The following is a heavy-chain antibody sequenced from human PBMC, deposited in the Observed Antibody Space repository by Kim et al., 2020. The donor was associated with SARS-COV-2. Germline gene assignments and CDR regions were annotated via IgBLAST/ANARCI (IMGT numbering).Heavy chain of an antibody. D-gene: IGHD4-17*01. V-gene: IGHV4-59*01. Sequence: NPSLKSRVTISVDTSKNQFSLKLSSVTAADTAVYYCARVAYGDYVPCFDYWGQGTLVTVSS. J-gene: IGHJ4*02. CDR3: ARVAYGDYVPCFDY.